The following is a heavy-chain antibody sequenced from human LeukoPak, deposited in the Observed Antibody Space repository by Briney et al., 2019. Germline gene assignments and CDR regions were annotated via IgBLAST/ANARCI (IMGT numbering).Heavy chain of an antibody. CDR2: INPNSGGT. CDR3: ARDLGTASRPFDY. J-gene: IGHJ4*02. D-gene: IGHD5-18*01. CDR1: GYTFTGYY. V-gene: IGHV1-2*02. Sequence: GASVKVSCKASGYTFTGYYMHWVRQAPGQGLEWMAWINPNSGGTKYAQNFQGRVTMTRDTSISTAYMELSRLRSDDTAVYYCARDLGTASRPFDYWGQGTLVTVSS.